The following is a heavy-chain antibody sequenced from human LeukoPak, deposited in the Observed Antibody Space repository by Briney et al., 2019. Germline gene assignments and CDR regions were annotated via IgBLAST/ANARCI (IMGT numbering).Heavy chain of an antibody. CDR3: ARRYGLDFDY. CDR1: GYTFTTYG. CDR2: MNPNSGNT. Sequence: ASVKVSCKASGYTFTTYGISWVRQAPGQGLEWMGWMNPNSGNTGYAQKFQGRVTMTRNTSISTAYMELSSLRSEDTAVYYCARRYGLDFDYWGQGTLVTVSS. V-gene: IGHV1-8*02. J-gene: IGHJ4*02. D-gene: IGHD1-1*01.